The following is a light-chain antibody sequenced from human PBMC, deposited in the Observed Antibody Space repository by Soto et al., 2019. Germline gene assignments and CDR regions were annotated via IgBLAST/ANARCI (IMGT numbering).Light chain of an antibody. CDR1: SGHSSYA. CDR3: QTWVTGILV. Sequence: QAVVIQSPSASASLGASVRLTCTLSSGHSSYAIAWHQQQPEKGPRYLMKLNSDGSHNKGDGIPDRFSGSSSGAERYLTISSLQPEDEADYYCQTWVTGILVFGGGTKLTVL. V-gene: IGLV4-69*01. J-gene: IGLJ2*01. CDR2: LNSDGSH.